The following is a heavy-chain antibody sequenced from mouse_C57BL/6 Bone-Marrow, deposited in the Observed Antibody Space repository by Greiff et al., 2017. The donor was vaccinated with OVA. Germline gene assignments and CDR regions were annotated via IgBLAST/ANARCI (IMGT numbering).Heavy chain of an antibody. V-gene: IGHV1-69*01. D-gene: IGHD2-4*01. CDR2: IDPSDSYT. Sequence: QVQLQQPGAELVMPGASVKLSCKASGYTFTSYWMHWVKQRPGQGLEWIGEIDPSDSYTNYNQKFKGKSTLTVDKSSSTAYMQLSSLTSEDSAVYYCARNDYDAFAYWGKGTLVTVSA. CDR1: GYTFTSYW. J-gene: IGHJ3*01. CDR3: ARNDYDAFAY.